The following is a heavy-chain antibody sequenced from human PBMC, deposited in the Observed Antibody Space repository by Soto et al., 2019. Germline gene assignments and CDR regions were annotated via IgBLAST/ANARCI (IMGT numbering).Heavy chain of an antibody. CDR1: GYSFTSYG. V-gene: IGHV1-3*01. Sequence: QVPLVQSGAEVKKPGASVKVSCKASGYSFTSYGLHWVHQAPGQSLEWMGWINAGSGNTKYLEKLQGRVTITRDTSASTVYMELSSLRSEDTAVYYCAREIPQYYVSGSHYNVHNWLDPWGQGTLVTVSS. CDR3: AREIPQYYVSGSHYNVHNWLDP. CDR2: INAGSGNT. J-gene: IGHJ5*02. D-gene: IGHD3-10*01.